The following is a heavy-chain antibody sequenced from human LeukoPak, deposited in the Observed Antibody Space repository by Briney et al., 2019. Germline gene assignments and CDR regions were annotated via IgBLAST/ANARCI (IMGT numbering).Heavy chain of an antibody. Sequence: GASVKVSCTASGYTFTSYYMHWVRQAPGQGLEWMGIINPSGGSTSYGQKFQGRVTMTRDTSTSTVYMELSSLRSEDTAVYFCARSDYYDSSGYYYGYWGQGTLVTVSS. D-gene: IGHD3-22*01. CDR1: GYTFTSYY. CDR2: INPSGGST. V-gene: IGHV1-46*01. J-gene: IGHJ4*02. CDR3: ARSDYYDSSGYYYGY.